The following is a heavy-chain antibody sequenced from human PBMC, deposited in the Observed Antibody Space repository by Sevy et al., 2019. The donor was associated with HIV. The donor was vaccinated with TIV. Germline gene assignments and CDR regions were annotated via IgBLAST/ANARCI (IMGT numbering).Heavy chain of an antibody. CDR2: INQHGSDK. J-gene: IGHJ4*02. CDR1: GFIFSNFW. V-gene: IGHV3-7*01. CDR3: ASDYS. Sequence: GGSLRLSCAGSGFIFSNFWMTWVRQCPGKGLDWVATINQHGSDKYYVDSVKGRFTISRDNAKNSVYLQMSSLRVEDTAMYYCASDYSWGQGTLVTVSS.